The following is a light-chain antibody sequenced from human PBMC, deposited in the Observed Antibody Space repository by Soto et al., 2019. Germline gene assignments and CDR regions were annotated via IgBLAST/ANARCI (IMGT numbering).Light chain of an antibody. Sequence: DIVITQSPDSLAVSLSERATINCKSSQSVLHNSYNKNYLAWYQQKPGHPPKVLIYWASTRESGVPERLSGSGYGTDFTLPISDLQAEDVAVYYCQQSYSSHLTFGGGTKVEIK. CDR3: QQSYSSHLT. V-gene: IGKV4-1*01. CDR1: QSVLHNSYNKNY. J-gene: IGKJ4*01. CDR2: WAS.